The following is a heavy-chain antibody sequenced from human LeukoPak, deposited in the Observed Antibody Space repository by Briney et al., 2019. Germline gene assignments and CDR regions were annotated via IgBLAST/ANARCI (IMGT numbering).Heavy chain of an antibody. Sequence: GGSLRLSCAASGFTVSTYHMTWVRQAPGKGLECVSVIYSGGSTYYADSVKGRFTVSRDNSKNTLYLQMNSLRAEDTAMYYCARGLGYCTSTTCLLPFDYWGQGTLVTVSS. J-gene: IGHJ4*02. CDR1: GFTVSTYH. D-gene: IGHD2-2*01. CDR2: IYSGGST. V-gene: IGHV3-53*01. CDR3: ARGLGYCTSTTCLLPFDY.